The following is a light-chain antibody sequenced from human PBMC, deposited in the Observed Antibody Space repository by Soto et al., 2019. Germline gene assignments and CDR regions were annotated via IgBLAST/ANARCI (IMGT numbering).Light chain of an antibody. CDR3: QQTYRTPFT. V-gene: IGKV1-39*01. J-gene: IGKJ4*01. CDR2: GAS. CDR1: HNISRH. Sequence: DIQMTQSPSSLSAFVGDRVTIPCRASHNISRHLNWYQQKPGKAPKLLIYGASTLESGVPSRFSGSGSGTDFTLTITSLQREEFASYFCQQTYRTPFTFGGGTKVDIK.